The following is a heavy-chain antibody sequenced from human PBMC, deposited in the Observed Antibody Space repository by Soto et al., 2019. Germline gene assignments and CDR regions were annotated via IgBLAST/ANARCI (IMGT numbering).Heavy chain of an antibody. V-gene: IGHV4-59*03. Sequence: QLQESGPGLVKPSETLSLTCTVSGAAMSSYYWSWIRQSPGKGLEWIGYIYNSGTTDYNPSLKSRVTISVERSKFQFSLKLTSVTAADTAVYYCATDSTGYYSDNYFDPWGQGTQVTVSS. CDR1: GAAMSSYY. D-gene: IGHD3-22*01. J-gene: IGHJ5*02. CDR2: IYNSGTT. CDR3: ATDSTGYYSDNYFDP.